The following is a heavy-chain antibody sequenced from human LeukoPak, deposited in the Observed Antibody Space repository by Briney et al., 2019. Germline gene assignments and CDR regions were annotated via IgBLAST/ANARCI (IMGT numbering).Heavy chain of an antibody. CDR2: INEDATTI. D-gene: IGHD3-16*01. Sequence: PGGSLRLSCAASGFAFSAYWMHWVRQAPGKGLEWVSRINEDATTISYADSVKGRFIISRDNSKKSLYLQMNNLRVEDTAVYYCVRDLVFVWTPGDDFDFWGQGTLVTVSS. CDR3: VRDLVFVWTPGDDFDF. J-gene: IGHJ4*02. CDR1: GFAFSAYW. V-gene: IGHV3-74*01.